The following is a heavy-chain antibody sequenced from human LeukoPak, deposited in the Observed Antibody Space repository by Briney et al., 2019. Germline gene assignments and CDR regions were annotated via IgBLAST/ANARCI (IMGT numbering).Heavy chain of an antibody. CDR1: GGSFSGYY. D-gene: IGHD3-22*01. Sequence: PSETLSLTCAVYGGSFSGYYWSWIRQPPGKGLEWIGEINHSGSTNYNPSLKSRVTIPVDTSKNQFSLKLSSVTAADTAVYYCARVRGTYYYDSSGPSPYYFDYWGQGTLVTVSS. J-gene: IGHJ4*02. CDR2: INHSGST. V-gene: IGHV4-34*01. CDR3: ARVRGTYYYDSSGPSPYYFDY.